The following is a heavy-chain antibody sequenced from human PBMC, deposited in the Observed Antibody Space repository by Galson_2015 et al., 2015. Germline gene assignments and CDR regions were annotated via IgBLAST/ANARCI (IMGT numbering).Heavy chain of an antibody. CDR3: ARGGYYDSSGYPEDAFDI. CDR2: IYYSGST. D-gene: IGHD3-22*01. J-gene: IGHJ3*02. V-gene: IGHV4-61*01. CDR1: GGSVSSGSYY. Sequence: SETLSLTCTVSGGSVSSGSYYWSWIRQPPGKGLEWIGYIYYSGSTNYNPSLKSRVTISVDTSKNQFSLKLSSVTAADTAVYYCARGGYYDSSGYPEDAFDIWGQGTMVTVSS.